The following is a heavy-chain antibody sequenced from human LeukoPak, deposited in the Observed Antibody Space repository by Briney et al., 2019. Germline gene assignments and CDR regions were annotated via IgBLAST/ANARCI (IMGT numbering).Heavy chain of an antibody. CDR2: ISAYNGNT. J-gene: IGHJ3*02. D-gene: IGHD3-22*01. CDR1: GYTFTSYG. V-gene: IGHV1-18*01. CDR3: ARATYYYDSSGNKDAFDI. Sequence: ASVKVSCKASGYTFTSYGISWVRQAPGQGLEWMGWISAYNGNTNYAQKLQGRVTMTTDTSTSTAYMELRSLRSDDTAVYYCARATYYYDSSGNKDAFDIWGQGTMVTVSS.